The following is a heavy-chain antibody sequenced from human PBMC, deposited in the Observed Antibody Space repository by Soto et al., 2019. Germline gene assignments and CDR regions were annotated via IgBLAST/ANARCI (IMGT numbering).Heavy chain of an antibody. D-gene: IGHD2-8*01. CDR1: GGSISHHY. CDR3: ARDRSTYGGGGTGEVKENWFDP. V-gene: IGHV4-59*11. CDR2: AYYSGST. Sequence: SETLSLTCSVSGGSISHHYWSWIRQSPGKGLEWIGYAYYSGSTDYNPSLKSRVTMSVDTSKNQVSLKLNSVTTADTAVYYCARDRSTYGGGGTGEVKENWFDPWGPGTLVTVSS. J-gene: IGHJ5*02.